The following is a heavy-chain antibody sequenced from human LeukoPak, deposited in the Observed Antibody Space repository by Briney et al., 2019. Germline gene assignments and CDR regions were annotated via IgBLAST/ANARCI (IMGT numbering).Heavy chain of an antibody. V-gene: IGHV4-34*01. CDR3: ARRGGGPYPYYFDS. CDR2: IDHRGST. Sequence: SETLSLICAVYGGSFSTYYWSWIRQPPGKGLEWIGEIDHRGSTNYNPSLKSRVTISVDTSKSQFSLNLNSVTAADTAVCFCARRGGGPYPYYFDSWGQGALVTVSS. D-gene: IGHD2-15*01. J-gene: IGHJ4*02. CDR1: GGSFSTYY.